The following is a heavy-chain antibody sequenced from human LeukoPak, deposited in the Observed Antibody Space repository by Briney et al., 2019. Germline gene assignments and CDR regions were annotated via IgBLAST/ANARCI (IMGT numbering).Heavy chain of an antibody. D-gene: IGHD2-8*01. CDR3: ARDNVYCTNGVCYEGSNWFDP. Sequence: GGSLRLSCAASGFTFSSYAMHWVRQAPGKGLEWVAVISYDGSNKYYADSVKGRFTISRDNSKNTLYLQMNSLRAEDTAVYYCARDNVYCTNGVCYEGSNWFDPWGQGTLVTVSS. CDR2: ISYDGSNK. J-gene: IGHJ5*02. CDR1: GFTFSSYA. V-gene: IGHV3-30*04.